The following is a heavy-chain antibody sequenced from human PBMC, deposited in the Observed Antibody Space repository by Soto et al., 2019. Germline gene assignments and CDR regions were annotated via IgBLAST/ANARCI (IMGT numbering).Heavy chain of an antibody. J-gene: IGHJ4*02. CDR1: GFTFSSYA. CDR2: ISGSGGST. D-gene: IGHD3-22*01. V-gene: IGHV3-23*01. CDR3: AKDMVITMIVVVITYFDY. Sequence: GALRLSCAASGFTFSSYAMSWVRRAPGKGLEWVSAISGSGGSTYYADSVKGRFTISRDNSKNTLYLQMNSLRAEDTAVYYCAKDMVITMIVVVITYFDYWGQGTLVTVSS.